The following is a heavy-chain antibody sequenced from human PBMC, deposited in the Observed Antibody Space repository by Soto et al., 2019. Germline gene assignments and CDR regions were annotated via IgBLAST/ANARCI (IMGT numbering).Heavy chain of an antibody. D-gene: IGHD6-13*01. J-gene: IGHJ6*03. V-gene: IGHV3-23*01. CDR2: ISGSGGST. Sequence: GGSLRLSCAASGFTFSSYAMSWVRQAPGKGLEWVSAISGSGGSTYYADSVKGRFTISRDNSKNTLYLQMNSLRAEDTAVYYCAGSGGVAAAGTYYYYYMDVWGKGTTVTVSS. CDR3: AGSGGVAAAGTYYYYYMDV. CDR1: GFTFSSYA.